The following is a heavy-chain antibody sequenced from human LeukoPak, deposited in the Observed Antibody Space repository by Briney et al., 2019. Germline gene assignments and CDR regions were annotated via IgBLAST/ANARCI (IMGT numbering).Heavy chain of an antibody. V-gene: IGHV5-51*01. D-gene: IGHD3-10*01. CDR1: GYRFTSYW. CDR2: IYPGDSDT. CDR3: ARLHYYGSESFYGET. Sequence: PGESLKISCKGSGYRFTSYWIGWVRQMPGKGLGWMGIIYPGDSDTRYSPSFQGQVTISADKSISTAYLQWSSLKASDTAMYYCARLHYYGSESFYGETWGQGTLVTVSS. J-gene: IGHJ5*02.